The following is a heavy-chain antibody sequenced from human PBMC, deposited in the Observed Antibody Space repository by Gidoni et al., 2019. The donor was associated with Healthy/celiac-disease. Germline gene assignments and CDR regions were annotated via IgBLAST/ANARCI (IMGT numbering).Heavy chain of an antibody. CDR3: ARAEAPSDAFDI. V-gene: IGHV3-21*01. J-gene: IGHJ3*02. CDR2: ISSSSSYI. Sequence: EVQLVESGGGLVKPGGSLRLSCAASGFTFSSYSMNWVRQAPGKGLGWVSSISSSSSYIYYADSVKGRFTISRDNAKNSLYLQMNSLRAEDTAVYYCARAEAPSDAFDIWGQGTMVTVSS. CDR1: GFTFSSYS.